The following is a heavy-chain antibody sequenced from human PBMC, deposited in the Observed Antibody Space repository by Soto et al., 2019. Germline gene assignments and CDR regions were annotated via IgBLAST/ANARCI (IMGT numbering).Heavy chain of an antibody. CDR3: AKDIDPHYDFWSGYSIQNYYYYYGMDV. Sequence: EVQLVESGGGLVQPGRSLRLSCAASGFTFDDYAMHWVRQAPGKGLEWVSGISWNSGSIGYADSVKGRFTISRDNAKNSLYLQMNSLRAEDTALYYCAKDIDPHYDFWSGYSIQNYYYYYGMDVWGQGTTVTVSS. J-gene: IGHJ6*02. CDR2: ISWNSGSI. V-gene: IGHV3-9*01. D-gene: IGHD3-3*01. CDR1: GFTFDDYA.